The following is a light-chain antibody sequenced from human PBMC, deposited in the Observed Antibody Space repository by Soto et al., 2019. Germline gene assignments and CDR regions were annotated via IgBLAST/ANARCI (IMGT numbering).Light chain of an antibody. CDR1: SSDIGAYNF. V-gene: IGLV2-14*03. J-gene: IGLJ2*01. CDR2: DVN. Sequence: QSVLTQPASVSGSPGQSITISCTGTSSDIGAYNFVSWYQQHPGKAPKLMLYDVNIRPSGVSNRFSGSKSGNTASLTVSGLQTDDEADYYCSSYAGSNNLIFGGGTKVTVL. CDR3: SSYAGSNNLI.